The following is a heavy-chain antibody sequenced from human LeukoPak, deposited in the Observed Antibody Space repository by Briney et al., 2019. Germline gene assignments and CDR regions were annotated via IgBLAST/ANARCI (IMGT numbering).Heavy chain of an antibody. CDR3: AKDVEYYYDSSGYYWSD. V-gene: IGHV3-23*01. D-gene: IGHD3-22*01. Sequence: GGSLRLSCAASGFTFSSYAMSWVRQAPGKGLEWVSAISGSGGSTYYADSVKGRFTISRDNSKNTLYLQMNNLRAEDTAVYYCAKDVEYYYDSSGYYWSDWGQGTLVTVSS. CDR2: ISGSGGST. CDR1: GFTFSSYA. J-gene: IGHJ4*02.